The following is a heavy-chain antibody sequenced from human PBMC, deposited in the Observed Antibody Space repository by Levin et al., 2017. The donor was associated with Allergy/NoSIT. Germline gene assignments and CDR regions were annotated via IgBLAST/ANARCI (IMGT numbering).Heavy chain of an antibody. Sequence: SQTLSLTCAVSGGPISSGGYSWSWIRQPPGKGLEWIGNIYLSGSTYYNPFLKSRVTISVDRSKNQFSLNLSSVTAADTAVYYCARVAGYSYGYYFDYWGQGTLVTVSS. D-gene: IGHD5-18*01. J-gene: IGHJ4*02. CDR1: GGPISSGGYS. V-gene: IGHV4-30-2*01. CDR3: ARVAGYSYGYYFDY. CDR2: IYLSGST.